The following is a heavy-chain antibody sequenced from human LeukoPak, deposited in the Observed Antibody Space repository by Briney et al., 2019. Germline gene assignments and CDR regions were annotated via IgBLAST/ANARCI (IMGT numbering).Heavy chain of an antibody. V-gene: IGHV3-48*01. CDR1: GFTFSSYS. Sequence: PGGSLRLSCAASGFTFSSYSMNWVRQAPGKGLEWVSYISGSSSTIYYADSVKGRFTISRDNAKNSLYLQMNSLRAEDTAVYYCSSLRENIATDAEYFQHWGQGTLVTVSS. CDR3: SSLRENIATDAEYFQH. D-gene: IGHD6-13*01. J-gene: IGHJ1*01. CDR2: ISGSSSTI.